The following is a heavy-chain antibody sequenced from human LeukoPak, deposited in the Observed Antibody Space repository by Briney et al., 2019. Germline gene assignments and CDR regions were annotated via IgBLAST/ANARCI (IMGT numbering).Heavy chain of an antibody. CDR1: AASISSSSYY. V-gene: IGHV4-39*01. J-gene: IGHJ4*02. CDR2: IYYSGST. Sequence: SETLSLTCSVPAASISSSSYYWCGIRQPPGKGLEWIGSIYYSGSTYYNPSLKSRVTISVDTSKNQFSLKLSSVTAADTAVYYWPRQSGSSSGLDYWGQGTLVTVSS. D-gene: IGHD6-6*01. CDR3: PRQSGSSSGLDY.